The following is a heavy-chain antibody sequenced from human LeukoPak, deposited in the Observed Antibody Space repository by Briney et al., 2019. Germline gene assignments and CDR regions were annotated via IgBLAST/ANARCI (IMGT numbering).Heavy chain of an antibody. D-gene: IGHD6-13*01. CDR2: ISYGGSNK. J-gene: IGHJ4*02. CDR3: ARGSRRAAAGTDY. V-gene: IGHV3-30-3*01. Sequence: QAGGSLRLSCAASGFTFSSYAMHWVRQAPGKGLEWVAVISYGGSNKYYADSVKGRFTISRDNSKNTLYLQMNSLRAEDTAVYYCARGSRRAAAGTDYWGQGTLVTVSS. CDR1: GFTFSSYA.